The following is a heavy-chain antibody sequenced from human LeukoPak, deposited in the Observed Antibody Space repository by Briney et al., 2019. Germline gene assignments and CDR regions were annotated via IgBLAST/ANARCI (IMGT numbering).Heavy chain of an antibody. V-gene: IGHV3-23*01. J-gene: IGHJ4*02. Sequence: PGGSLRLSCAASGFTFSSYAMHWVRQAPGKGLEWVSAISGSGGSTYYADSVEGRFTISRDNSKNTLYLQMNSLRAEDTAVYYCAKDGIGYDSLVPGYWGQGTLVTVSS. D-gene: IGHD3-22*01. CDR3: AKDGIGYDSLVPGY. CDR2: ISGSGGST. CDR1: GFTFSSYA.